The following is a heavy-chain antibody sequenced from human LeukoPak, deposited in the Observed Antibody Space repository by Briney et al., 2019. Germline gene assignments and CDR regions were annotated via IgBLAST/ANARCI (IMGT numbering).Heavy chain of an antibody. V-gene: IGHV3-74*01. D-gene: IGHD3-10*01. Sequence: GGSVRLSCAASGFIFITYWMHWVRHAPGKGLVWVSSINSDGRTTTYADSVKGRFTISRDNAKNMVYLQMNSLRAEDTAVYYCARAFGSGSQVINYFDFWGQGTLVTVSS. J-gene: IGHJ4*02. CDR3: ARAFGSGSQVINYFDF. CDR1: GFIFITYW. CDR2: INSDGRTT.